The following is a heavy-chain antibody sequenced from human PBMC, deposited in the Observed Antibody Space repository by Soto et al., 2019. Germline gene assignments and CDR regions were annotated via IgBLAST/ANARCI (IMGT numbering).Heavy chain of an antibody. CDR2: IIPIFGTA. J-gene: IGHJ6*02. CDR3: ASSEDTTIYYYYGMDV. Sequence: QVQLVQSGAEVKKPGSSVKVSCKASGGTFSSYAISWVRQAPGQGLEWMGGIIPIFGTANYAQKFQGRVTITADESTSTADMELSSLRSEDTAVYYCASSEDTTIYYYYGMDVWGQGTTVTVSS. CDR1: GGTFSSYA. V-gene: IGHV1-69*12.